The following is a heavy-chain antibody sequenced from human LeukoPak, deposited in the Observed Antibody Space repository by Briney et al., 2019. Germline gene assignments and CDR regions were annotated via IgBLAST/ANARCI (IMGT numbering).Heavy chain of an antibody. CDR3: ARTVRRGGFDY. D-gene: IGHD1-1*01. J-gene: IGHJ4*02. CDR2: IYHSGLT. Sequence: SETLSLTCTVSGGSISSSSYYWGWLRQPPGTGLEWIGSIYHSGLTNYNPSLKSRVTISVDTSKNQFSLKLSSVTAADTAVYYCARTVRRGGFDYWGQGTLVTVSS. CDR1: GGSISSSSYY. V-gene: IGHV4-39*07.